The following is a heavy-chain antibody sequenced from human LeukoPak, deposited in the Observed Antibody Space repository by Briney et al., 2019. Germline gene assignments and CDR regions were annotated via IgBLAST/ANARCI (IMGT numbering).Heavy chain of an antibody. CDR3: ARRARLRPWNFDY. V-gene: IGHV4-34*01. Sequence: PSETLSLTCAVYGGSFSGYYWSWIRQPPGKGLEWIGEINHSGSTNYNPSLKSRVTISVDTSKNQFSLKLSSVTAADTAVYYCARRARLRPWNFDYWGQGTLVTVSS. CDR1: GGSFSGYY. CDR2: INHSGST. D-gene: IGHD5-12*01. J-gene: IGHJ4*02.